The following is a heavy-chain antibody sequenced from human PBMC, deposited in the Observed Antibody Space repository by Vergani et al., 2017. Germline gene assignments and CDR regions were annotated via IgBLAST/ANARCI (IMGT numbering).Heavy chain of an antibody. J-gene: IGHJ4*02. CDR1: GFTFSSYA. D-gene: IGHD2-2*01. CDR2: ITGSGGNT. Sequence: EVQMVESGGGLVKPGGSLRLSCVASGFTFSSYAINWVRQAPGKGLKWVSAITGSGGNTYYADSVKGRFTISRDNAKNSLYLQMNSLRAEDTAVYYCASQGGYCSSTSCYERGPLNYWGQGTLVTVSS. CDR3: ASQGGYCSSTSCYERGPLNY. V-gene: IGHV3-23*04.